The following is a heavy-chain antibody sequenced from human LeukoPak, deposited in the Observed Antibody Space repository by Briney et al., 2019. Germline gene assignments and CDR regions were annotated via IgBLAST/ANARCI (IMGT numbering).Heavy chain of an antibody. Sequence: GGSLRLSCSASGFTFSSYWMSWVRQAPGKGLEWMANIKQDGSYQNYVDSVRGRFTISRDNAKDSLYLHMNSLRPEDTAVYYCARAQVGAPTDLWGQGTLVTVSS. CDR1: GFTFSSYW. CDR2: IKQDGSYQ. D-gene: IGHD1-26*01. V-gene: IGHV3-7*01. J-gene: IGHJ5*02. CDR3: ARAQVGAPTDL.